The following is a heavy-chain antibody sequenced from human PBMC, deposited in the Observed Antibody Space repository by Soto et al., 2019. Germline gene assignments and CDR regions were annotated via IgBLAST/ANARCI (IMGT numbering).Heavy chain of an antibody. D-gene: IGHD1-26*01. Sequence: PGGSLRLSCAASGFTFSTYGMHWVRQAPGKGLEWVAVMGNDGITTFYADSVKGRFTISRDNSKNTLFLQMNSLRADDTSVYYCAEEFQWEIHAFEILGPGTMV. CDR1: GFTFSTYG. CDR3: AEEFQWEIHAFEI. V-gene: IGHV3-30*02. CDR2: MGNDGITT. J-gene: IGHJ3*02.